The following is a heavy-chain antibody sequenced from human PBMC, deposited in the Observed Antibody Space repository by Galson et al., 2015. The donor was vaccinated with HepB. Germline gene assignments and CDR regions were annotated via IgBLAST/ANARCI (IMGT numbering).Heavy chain of an antibody. V-gene: IGHV1-2*02. D-gene: IGHD1-14*01. J-gene: IGHJ4*02. CDR1: GYTFTGYY. CDR3: ARVGRIGIITGKFDF. Sequence: SVKVSCKASGYTFTGYYIHWVRQAPGQGPEWMGWINPNSGDTSYLQKFQGRVTMTRDTSITTAYMELSGLISDDTATYFCARVGRIGIITGKFDFWGQGTLVTVSS. CDR2: INPNSGDT.